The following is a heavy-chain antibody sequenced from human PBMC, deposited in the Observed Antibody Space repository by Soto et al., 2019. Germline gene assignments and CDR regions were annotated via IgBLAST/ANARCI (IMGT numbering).Heavy chain of an antibody. CDR2: TYYRSKWYN. V-gene: IGHV6-1*01. D-gene: IGHD6-19*01. J-gene: IGHJ6*01. CDR1: GDSVSTDTLA. CDR3: ARGRGSGWNYYGMDV. Sequence: SQTLSLTCAISGDSVSTDTLAWNWIRQSPSRGLEWLGRTYYRSKWYNDYAGSVKSRISINPDTSKNQVSLHLNSVSAEDTAVYFCARGRGSGWNYYGMDV.